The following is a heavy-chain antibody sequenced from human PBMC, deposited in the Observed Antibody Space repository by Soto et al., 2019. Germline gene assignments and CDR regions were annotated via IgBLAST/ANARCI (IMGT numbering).Heavy chain of an antibody. V-gene: IGHV3-30*18. J-gene: IGHJ4*02. Sequence: GGSLRLSCAASGFTFSSYGIHWVRQAPGKGLEWVAVISHDGSKTNYADSVKGRFTISRDNSKDTVYLQMNSLRAEDTAVYYCAKDTDDYASSGYYVFDVWGQGTLVTVSS. D-gene: IGHD3-22*01. CDR2: ISHDGSKT. CDR1: GFTFSSYG. CDR3: AKDTDDYASSGYYVFDV.